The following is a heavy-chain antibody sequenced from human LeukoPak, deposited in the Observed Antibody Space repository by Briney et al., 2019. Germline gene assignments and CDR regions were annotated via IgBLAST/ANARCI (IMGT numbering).Heavy chain of an antibody. CDR1: GGFISHYY. CDR3: ARGPYSYDSSGAFDI. V-gene: IGHV4-4*07. Sequence: SETLSLTCSVSGGFISHYYWTWIRQPAGKGLEWIGRIYASGSTNYNPSLKSRVTISVDTSKNQFSLKLSSVTAADTAVYFCARGPYSYDSSGAFDIWGQGTMVTVSS. D-gene: IGHD3-22*01. CDR2: IYASGST. J-gene: IGHJ3*02.